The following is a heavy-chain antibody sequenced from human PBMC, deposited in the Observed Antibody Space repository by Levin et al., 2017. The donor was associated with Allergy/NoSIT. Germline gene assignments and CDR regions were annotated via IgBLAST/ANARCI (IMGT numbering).Heavy chain of an antibody. D-gene: IGHD3-10*01. Sequence: GSLRLSCAVYGGSFRGYYWSWIRQSPGKGLKWIGEIDHSGSTNYNPSLKSRITISADTSKNQFSLKLSSVSAADTAVYYCARVGGYYGSGSRPFDNWGQGTLVIVSS. CDR1: GGSFRGYY. J-gene: IGHJ4*02. V-gene: IGHV4-34*01. CDR3: ARVGGYYGSGSRPFDN. CDR2: IDHSGST.